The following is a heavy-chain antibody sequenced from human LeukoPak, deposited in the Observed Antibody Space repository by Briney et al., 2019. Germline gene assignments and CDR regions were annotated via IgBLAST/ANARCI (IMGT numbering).Heavy chain of an antibody. D-gene: IGHD6-19*01. Sequence: GGSLRLSCAASGFTFSGYSMNWVRQAPGKGLEWVSYISTGSSTIYYADSVKGRFTISRDNAKNSLYLQMTSLRAEDTAVYYCARRGYTSGWDYWGQGTLVTVSS. CDR1: GFTFSGYS. V-gene: IGHV3-48*01. CDR2: ISTGSSTI. CDR3: ARRGYTSGWDY. J-gene: IGHJ4*02.